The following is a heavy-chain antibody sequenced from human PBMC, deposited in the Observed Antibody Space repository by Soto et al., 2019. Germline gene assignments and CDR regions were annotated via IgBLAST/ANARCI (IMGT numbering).Heavy chain of an antibody. CDR2: IYHSGST. D-gene: IGHD3-3*01. CDR1: GGSISSGGYS. J-gene: IGHJ6*02. Sequence: TLSLTCAVSGGSISSGGYSGSWIRQPPGKGLEWNGYIYHSGSTYYNPSLKSRVTISVDRSKNQFSLKLSSVTAADTAVYYCARGGRDKYDFWSGYYKSHYYYGMDVWGQGTTVTVSS. V-gene: IGHV4-30-2*01. CDR3: ARGGRDKYDFWSGYYKSHYYYGMDV.